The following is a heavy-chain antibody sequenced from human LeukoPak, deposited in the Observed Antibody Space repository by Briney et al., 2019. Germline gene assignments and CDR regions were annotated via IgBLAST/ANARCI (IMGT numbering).Heavy chain of an antibody. Sequence: PSQTLSLTCTVSGGSISSGGYYWSWIRQHPGQGLGWIGYIYYSGSTYYNPSLKSRVTISVDTSKNQFSLKLSSVTAADTAVYYCARGIVVVPAALRYFDYWGQGTLVTVSS. CDR2: IYYSGST. CDR1: GGSISSGGYY. V-gene: IGHV4-31*03. D-gene: IGHD2-2*01. J-gene: IGHJ4*02. CDR3: ARGIVVVPAALRYFDY.